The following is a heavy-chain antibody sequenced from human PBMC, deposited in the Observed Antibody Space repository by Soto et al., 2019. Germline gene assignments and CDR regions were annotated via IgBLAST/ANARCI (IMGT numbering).Heavy chain of an antibody. CDR2: IYYSGST. J-gene: IGHJ4*02. Sequence: SETLSLTCTVSGGSVSSSSFLWGWIRQPPGKGLEWIGGIYYSGSTYYNPSLKSRVTISVDTSKNQFSLKLSSVTAADTAVYYCARDHSWGQGTLVTVSS. CDR1: GGSVSSSSFL. CDR3: ARDHS. V-gene: IGHV4-39*02.